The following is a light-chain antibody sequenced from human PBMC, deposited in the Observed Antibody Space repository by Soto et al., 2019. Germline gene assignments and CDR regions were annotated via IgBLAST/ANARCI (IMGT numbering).Light chain of an antibody. CDR3: QQSYSTSIT. CDR1: QSIYTY. CDR2: AAS. Sequence: DIQMTQSPSSLSTSVGDRVTITCRASQSIYTYLSWYQQKPGKAPKFLIYAASNLQSGVPSRFSGSGSGTDFTLTISSLQPEDFATYYCQQSYSTSITFGQGTRLEIK. J-gene: IGKJ5*01. V-gene: IGKV1-39*01.